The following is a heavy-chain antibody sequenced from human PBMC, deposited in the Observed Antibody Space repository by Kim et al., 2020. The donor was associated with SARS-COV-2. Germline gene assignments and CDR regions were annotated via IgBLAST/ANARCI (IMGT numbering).Heavy chain of an antibody. J-gene: IGHJ4*02. CDR1: GFTFSGSA. CDR2: IRSKANSYAT. Sequence: GGSLKLSCAASGFTFSGSAMHWVRQASGKGLEWVGRIRSKANSYATAYAASVKGRFTISRDDSKNTAYLQMNSLKTEDTAVYYCTLTYDFWSGYSLDFDYWGQGTLVSVSS. D-gene: IGHD3-3*01. V-gene: IGHV3-73*01. CDR3: TLTYDFWSGYSLDFDY.